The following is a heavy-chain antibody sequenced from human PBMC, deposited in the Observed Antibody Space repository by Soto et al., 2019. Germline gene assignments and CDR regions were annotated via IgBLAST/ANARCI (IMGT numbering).Heavy chain of an antibody. CDR2: INSDGSST. D-gene: IGHD6-19*01. V-gene: IGHV3-74*01. CDR1: GFTFSSYW. Sequence: PGGSLRLSCAASGFTFSSYWMHLVRQAPGKGLVWVSRINSDGSSTSYAGSVKGRFSISRDNAKNTLYLQMNSLRAEDTAVYYCATGSATYFNYWAQGTLVTVSS. J-gene: IGHJ4*02. CDR3: ATGSATYFNY.